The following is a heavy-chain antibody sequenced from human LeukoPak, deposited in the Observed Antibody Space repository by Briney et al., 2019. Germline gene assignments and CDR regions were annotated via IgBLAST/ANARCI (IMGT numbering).Heavy chain of an antibody. CDR2: ISWDGGST. V-gene: IGHV3-43*01. D-gene: IGHD3-22*01. J-gene: IGHJ6*03. CDR3: AKDMDRGTMSYYMDV. CDR1: GFTFDDYT. Sequence: GGSLRLSCAASGFTFDDYTMHWVRQAPGKGLEWVSLISWDGGSTYYADSVKGRITISRDNSKNSLYLQMNSLRTEDTALYYCAKDMDRGTMSYYMDVWGKGTTVTVSS.